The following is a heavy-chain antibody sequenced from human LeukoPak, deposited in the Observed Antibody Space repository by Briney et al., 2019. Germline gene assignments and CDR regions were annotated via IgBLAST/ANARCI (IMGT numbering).Heavy chain of an antibody. V-gene: IGHV4-4*02. J-gene: IGHJ4*02. CDR1: GGSISSSNR. CDR3: SAQGGWYIDY. D-gene: IGHD6-19*01. CDR2: IYHEGST. Sequence: SGTPSLTCGVSGGSISSSNRWSWVRQPPGKGLEWIGEIYHEGSTKYSPSLRSRVTISVDKSRNQFSLKLSSVTAADTAVYYCSAQGGWYIDYWGQGTLVTVSS.